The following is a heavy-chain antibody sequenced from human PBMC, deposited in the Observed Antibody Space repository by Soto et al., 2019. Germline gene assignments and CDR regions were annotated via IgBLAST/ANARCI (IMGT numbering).Heavy chain of an antibody. CDR3: ARGVSAGVDY. J-gene: IGHJ4*02. D-gene: IGHD1-26*01. Sequence: QVQLVQSGAEVREPGASVKVSCKASGYSFTSLDINWVRQTAGQGLEWMGWMEPSTGRTGYAQKFQGRVTMTRDTSINTAYMELTTLTSDDTAFYYCARGVSAGVDYWGQGTLSPSPQ. V-gene: IGHV1-8*01. CDR2: MEPSTGRT. CDR1: GYSFTSLD.